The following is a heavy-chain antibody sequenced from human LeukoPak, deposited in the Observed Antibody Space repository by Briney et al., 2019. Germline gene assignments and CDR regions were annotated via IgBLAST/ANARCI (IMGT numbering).Heavy chain of an antibody. CDR2: IYDSGSA. CDR3: ARAPYYYDSGGYWSKPRYFDY. Sequence: SETLSLTCSASGGDITTSIRSIGSYYWSWLRQPPGKGLEWISYIYDSGSANYNPSLKSRVTISVDMPKNHFSLKLTSVTAAHMAIYYCARAPYYYDSGGYWSKPRYFDYWGQGIPVTVSS. D-gene: IGHD3-22*01. V-gene: IGHV4-61*03. J-gene: IGHJ4*02. CDR1: GGDITTSIRSIGSYY.